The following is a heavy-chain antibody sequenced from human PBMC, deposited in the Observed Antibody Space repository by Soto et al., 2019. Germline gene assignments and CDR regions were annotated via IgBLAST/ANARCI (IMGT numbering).Heavy chain of an antibody. CDR3: ARGLAYSGYYFAY. J-gene: IGHJ4*02. Sequence: SETLSLTCAVSGYSISSGYYRVWIRQPPAKGLEWIGRIYRSGNTYYNPSLKCRVTISVDTSKNQFSLNSLRAEDTAVYYCARGLAYSGYYFAYWRQGTLVTVSS. V-gene: IGHV4-38-2*01. CDR1: GYSISSGYY. CDR2: IYRSGNT. D-gene: IGHD5-12*01.